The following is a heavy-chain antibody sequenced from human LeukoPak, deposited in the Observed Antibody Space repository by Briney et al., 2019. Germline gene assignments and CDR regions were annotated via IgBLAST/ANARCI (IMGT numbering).Heavy chain of an antibody. CDR2: IYTSGST. J-gene: IGHJ6*03. V-gene: IGHV4-61*02. Sequence: SQTLSLTCTVSGGSINSGSCYWSWIRQPAGKGLEWIGRIYTSGSTNYNPSLKSRVTISVDTSKNQFSLKLTSVTAADTAVYYCTRDSPGYYYMDVWGKGTTVTVSS. CDR3: TRDSPGYYYMDV. CDR1: GGSINSGSCY. D-gene: IGHD7-27*01.